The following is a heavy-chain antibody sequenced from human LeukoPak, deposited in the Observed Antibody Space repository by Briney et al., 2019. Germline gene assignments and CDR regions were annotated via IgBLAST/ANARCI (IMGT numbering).Heavy chain of an antibody. Sequence: KPSETLSLTCAVYGGSFSGYYWSWIRQPPGKGLEWIGEINHSGSTNYNPSLKSRVTISVDTSKNQFSLKLSSVTAADTAVYYCAGGGRRSVITVVVVAAKHWFDPWGQGTLVTVSS. CDR1: GGSFSGYY. J-gene: IGHJ5*02. CDR2: INHSGST. V-gene: IGHV4-34*01. D-gene: IGHD2-15*01. CDR3: AGGGRRSVITVVVVAAKHWFDP.